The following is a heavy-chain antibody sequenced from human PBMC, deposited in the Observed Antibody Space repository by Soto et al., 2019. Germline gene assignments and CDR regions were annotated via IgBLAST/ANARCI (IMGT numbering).Heavy chain of an antibody. Sequence: EVQLMESGGGLVQPGGSLRLSCAASGFTLSSYNMNWVRQAPGKGLERVSFISGVNSDVFYADSVKGRFTISRDNAKNALYLQMNSMRDEDTAVYYCTRDRPPHNTGWPIFEYWGQGTLVTVSS. CDR2: ISGVNSDV. CDR1: GFTLSSYN. V-gene: IGHV3-48*02. J-gene: IGHJ4*02. CDR3: TRDRPPHNTGWPIFEY. D-gene: IGHD6-19*01.